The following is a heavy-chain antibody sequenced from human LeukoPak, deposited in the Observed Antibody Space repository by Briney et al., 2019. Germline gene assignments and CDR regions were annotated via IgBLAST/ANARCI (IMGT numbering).Heavy chain of an antibody. V-gene: IGHV4-4*07. J-gene: IGHJ3*02. Sequence: PSETLSLTCTVSGGSISSYYWSWIRQPAGKGLEWIGRIYTSGSTNYNPSLKSRVTMSVDTSKNQFSLKLSSVTAADTAVYYCARDVPYCSSTSCYVWGGAFDIWGQGTMVTVSS. CDR2: IYTSGST. CDR1: GGSISSYY. D-gene: IGHD2-2*01. CDR3: ARDVPYCSSTSCYVWGGAFDI.